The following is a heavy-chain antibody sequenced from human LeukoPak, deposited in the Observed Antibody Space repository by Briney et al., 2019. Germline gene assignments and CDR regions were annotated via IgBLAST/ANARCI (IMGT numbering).Heavy chain of an antibody. V-gene: IGHV3-7*01. CDR1: GFTFSSYW. J-gene: IGHJ3*02. D-gene: IGHD6-13*01. CDR3: ARPVKQLTNDAFDI. Sequence: GGSLRLSCAASGFTFSSYWMSWVRQAPGKGLEWVANIKQDGSEKYYVDSVKGRFTISRDNAKNSLYLQMNSLRAEDTAVYYCARPVKQLTNDAFDIWGQGTMVTVSS. CDR2: IKQDGSEK.